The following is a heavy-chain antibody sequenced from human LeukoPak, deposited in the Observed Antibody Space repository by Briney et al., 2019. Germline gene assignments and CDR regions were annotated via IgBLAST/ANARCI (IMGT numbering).Heavy chain of an antibody. V-gene: IGHV3-48*03. CDR1: GFTFSSYE. CDR3: ARDLILWFGELLSPLDY. CDR2: ISSSGSTI. J-gene: IGHJ4*02. Sequence: GGSLRLSCAASGFTFSSYEMNWVRQAPGKGLEWVSYISSSGSTIYYADSVKGRFTISRDNAKNSLYLQMNSLRAEDTAVYYCARDLILWFGELLSPLDYWGQGTLVTVSS. D-gene: IGHD3-10*01.